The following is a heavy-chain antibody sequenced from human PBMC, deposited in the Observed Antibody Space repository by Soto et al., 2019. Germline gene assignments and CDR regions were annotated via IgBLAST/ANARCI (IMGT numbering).Heavy chain of an antibody. V-gene: IGHV5-51*01. CDR1: GYSFTSYW. CDR2: IYPGDSDT. Sequence: GESLKISCKGSGYSFTSYWIGWVRQMPGKGLEWMGIIYPGDSDTRYSPSFQGQVTISADKSISTAYLQWSSLKASDTAMYYCARSGVSGGNLEDYYYYGMDVWGQGTTVTVS. D-gene: IGHD2-15*01. CDR3: ARSGVSGGNLEDYYYYGMDV. J-gene: IGHJ6*02.